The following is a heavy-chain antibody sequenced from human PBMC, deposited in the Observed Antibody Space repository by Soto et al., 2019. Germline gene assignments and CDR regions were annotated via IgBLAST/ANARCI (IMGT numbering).Heavy chain of an antibody. J-gene: IGHJ5*02. CDR2: IRGYSGKT. V-gene: IGHV1-18*04. CDR1: GYTFATYG. Sequence: QVQLVQSGAEVKKPGASVKVSCKASGYTFATYGITWVRQAPGQGLEWMGWIRGYSGKTNYAQNFQGRVTMTTDTSTITAYMELRSLTSDDTAIYYCARLRYQELESWFDPWGQGTLVTVSS. CDR3: ARLRYQELESWFDP. D-gene: IGHD2-2*01.